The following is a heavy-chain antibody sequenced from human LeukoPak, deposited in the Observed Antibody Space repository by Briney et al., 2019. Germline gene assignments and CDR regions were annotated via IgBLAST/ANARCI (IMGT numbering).Heavy chain of an antibody. CDR3: ARRTSGWYYFDY. Sequence: SETLSLTCTVSGXSISSTTYYWGWIRQPPGKGLEWIGSIYYSGTTYYNPSLKSRVTISVDTSKNQFSLKLSSVTAADTAVYYCARRTSGWYYFDYWGQGTLVTVSS. V-gene: IGHV4-39*01. CDR1: GXSISSTTYY. J-gene: IGHJ4*02. CDR2: IYYSGTT. D-gene: IGHD6-19*01.